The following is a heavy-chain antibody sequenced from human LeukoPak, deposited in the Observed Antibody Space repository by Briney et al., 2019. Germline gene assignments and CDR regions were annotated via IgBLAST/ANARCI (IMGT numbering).Heavy chain of an antibody. V-gene: IGHV3-23*01. CDR2: TSGSGGST. CDR1: RFTFSSYG. J-gene: IGHJ6*02. D-gene: IGHD2-2*01. Sequence: GGSLRLSCAASRFTFSSYGMSWVRQAPGRGLEWVSRTSGSGGSTNYADSVKGRFTITRDNSKNTLYLQMNSLRAEDTAVYYCAKALRYCGSTSCYEYYYGMDVWGQGTTVTVSS. CDR3: AKALRYCGSTSCYEYYYGMDV.